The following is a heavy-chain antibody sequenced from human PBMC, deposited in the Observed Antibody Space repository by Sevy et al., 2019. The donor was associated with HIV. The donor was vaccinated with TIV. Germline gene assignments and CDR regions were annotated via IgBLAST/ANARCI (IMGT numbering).Heavy chain of an antibody. J-gene: IGHJ4*02. CDR1: GGTFSSYA. D-gene: IGHD3-22*01. Sequence: ASVKVSCKASGGTFSSYAISWVRQAPGQGLEWMGRIIPILGIANYAQKFQGRVTITADKSTSTAYMELSSLRSEDTAVDYCARGSDYYDSSGSGYYFDYWGQGTLVTVSS. CDR3: ARGSDYYDSSGSGYYFDY. V-gene: IGHV1-69*04. CDR2: IIPILGIA.